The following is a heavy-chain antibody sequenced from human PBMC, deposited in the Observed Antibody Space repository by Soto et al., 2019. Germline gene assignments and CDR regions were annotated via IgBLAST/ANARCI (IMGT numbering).Heavy chain of an antibody. CDR2: INPISGTT. CDR1: GYTFTSYD. V-gene: IGHV1-69*13. Sequence: ASVKVSCKASGYTFTSYDINWVRQATGQGLEWMGGINPISGTTDYAQKFQGRVTITANDSTSTAYMELSSLRSEDTAVYYCARVQQQLVSNWFDPWGQGTLVTVSS. D-gene: IGHD6-13*01. CDR3: ARVQQQLVSNWFDP. J-gene: IGHJ5*02.